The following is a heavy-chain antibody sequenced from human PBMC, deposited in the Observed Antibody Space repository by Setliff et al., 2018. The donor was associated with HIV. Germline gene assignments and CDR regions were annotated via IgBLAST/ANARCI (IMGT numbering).Heavy chain of an antibody. J-gene: IGHJ4*02. CDR2: ISHNGGF. Sequence: PSETLSLTCTVSGAFVNSTFYHWAWIRQSPGKGLEWIGEISHNGGFNYSPSLESRLTMSVDTPRNQVSLNLSAVTAADTAIYYCVRGANFYTPRKRIFDYWGQGMSVTVSS. V-gene: IGHV4-39*07. D-gene: IGHD3-3*01. CDR3: VRGANFYTPRKRIFDY. CDR1: GAFVNSTFYH.